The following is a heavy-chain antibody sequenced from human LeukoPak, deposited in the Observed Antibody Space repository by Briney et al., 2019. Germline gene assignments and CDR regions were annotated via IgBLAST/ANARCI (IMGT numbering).Heavy chain of an antibody. CDR1: GFTFSSYA. Sequence: GGSLRLSCAASGFTFSSYAMSWVRQAPGKGLEWVSVISGSGGSTYYADSVKGRFTISRDNSKNTLYLQMNSLRAEDTAVYYCAKATIFGVVRFDYWGQGTLVTVSS. CDR2: ISGSGGST. CDR3: AKATIFGVVRFDY. J-gene: IGHJ4*02. V-gene: IGHV3-23*01. D-gene: IGHD3-3*01.